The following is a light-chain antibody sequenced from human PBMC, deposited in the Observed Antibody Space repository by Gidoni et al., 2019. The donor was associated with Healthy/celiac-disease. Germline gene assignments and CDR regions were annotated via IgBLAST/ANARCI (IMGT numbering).Light chain of an antibody. CDR1: SSNIGAGYD. J-gene: IGLJ1*01. Sequence: QSVLTQPPSVSGAPGQRVNISCPGSSSNIGAGYDVHWYQPLPGTAPKLLIYGNSNLPSGVPDRFSGSKSGTSASLAITGLQAEDEADYYCQSYDSSLSGYVFGTGTKVTVL. V-gene: IGLV1-40*01. CDR2: GNS. CDR3: QSYDSSLSGYV.